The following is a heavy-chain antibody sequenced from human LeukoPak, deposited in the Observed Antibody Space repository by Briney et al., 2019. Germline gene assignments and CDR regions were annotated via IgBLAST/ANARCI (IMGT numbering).Heavy chain of an antibody. D-gene: IGHD3-9*01. CDR1: GFTFSSYS. CDR3: ARDLYDILTGYYMDV. V-gene: IGHV3-21*01. J-gene: IGHJ6*03. Sequence: PGGSLRLSCAASGFTFSSYSMNWVRQARGKGLEWASSISSSSSYIYYADSVKDRFTISRDNAKNSLYLQMNSLRAEDTAVYYCARDLYDILTGYYMDVWGKGTTVTVSS. CDR2: ISSSSSYI.